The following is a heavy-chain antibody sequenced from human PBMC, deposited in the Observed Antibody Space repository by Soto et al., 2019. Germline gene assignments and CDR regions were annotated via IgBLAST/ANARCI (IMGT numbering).Heavy chain of an antibody. CDR1: GGTFSSYA. Sequence: QVQLVQSGAEVKKPGSSVKVSCKASGGTFSSYAISWVRQAPGQRLEWMGGIIPIFGTANYAQKFQGRVTITADKSTSTAYMEMSSLRSEDTAAYYCGRSDPFVVVPAATRYYYYGMDVWGQGTTVTVSS. CDR3: GRSDPFVVVPAATRYYYYGMDV. CDR2: IIPIFGTA. V-gene: IGHV1-69*06. J-gene: IGHJ6*02. D-gene: IGHD2-2*01.